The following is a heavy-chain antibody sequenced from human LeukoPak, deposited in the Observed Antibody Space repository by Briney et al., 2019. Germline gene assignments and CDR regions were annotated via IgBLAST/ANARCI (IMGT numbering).Heavy chain of an antibody. CDR1: GASISSTSYY. Sequence: SETLSLTCTVSGASISSTSYYWGWIRQPPGKGLEWIGRIYTSGSTNYNPSLKSRVTISVDTSKNQFSLKLSSVTAADTAVYYCARATFHYYGSGSYLRAYYYYMDVWGKGTTVTISS. D-gene: IGHD3-10*01. V-gene: IGHV4-61*02. CDR3: ARATFHYYGSGSYLRAYYYYMDV. J-gene: IGHJ6*03. CDR2: IYTSGST.